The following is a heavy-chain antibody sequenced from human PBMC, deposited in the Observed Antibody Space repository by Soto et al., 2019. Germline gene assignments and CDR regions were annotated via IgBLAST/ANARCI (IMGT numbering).Heavy chain of an antibody. CDR1: GFSVSHSA. CDR2: ISDVGGAT. V-gene: IGHV3-23*01. Sequence: PGGSLRLSSVASGFSVSHSAMAWVRQAPGKGLEWVSTISDVGGATYSADSVKGRFTLSRDDSKNTLFLQMDNLRAEDTAVYFCVKGSRPIPNVSGLIYGRHWGQGA. J-gene: IGHJ4*02. CDR3: VKGSRPIPNVSGLIYGRH. D-gene: IGHD6-19*01.